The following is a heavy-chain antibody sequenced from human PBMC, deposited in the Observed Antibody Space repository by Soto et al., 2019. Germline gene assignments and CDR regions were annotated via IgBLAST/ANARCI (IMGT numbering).Heavy chain of an antibody. V-gene: IGHV3-21*01. CDR2: IGRTGIDR. Sequence: EIQLVESGGGLVKPGGSLRLSCAASGLTFSTYTMNWVRQAPGKGLEFVSSIGRTGIDRYYIDSVKGRFTISRDNAQKSLYLHMNSLRVEDTALYYCVCDDNRRFWGQGTLVIVSS. CDR1: GLTFSTYT. D-gene: IGHD1-1*01. J-gene: IGHJ4*02. CDR3: VCDDNRRF.